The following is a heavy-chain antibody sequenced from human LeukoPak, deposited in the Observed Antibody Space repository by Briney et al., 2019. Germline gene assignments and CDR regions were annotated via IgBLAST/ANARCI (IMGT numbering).Heavy chain of an antibody. CDR2: IIPILGIA. Sequence: GASVKVSCKASGGTFSSYTISWVRQAPGQGLEWMGRIIPILGIANYAQKFQGRVTITADKSTSTAYMELSSLRSEDTAVYYCARAPWVTTIYYYYGMDVWGKGTTVTVSS. CDR3: ARAPWVTTIYYYYGMDV. D-gene: IGHD4-17*01. CDR1: GGTFSSYT. V-gene: IGHV1-69*02. J-gene: IGHJ6*04.